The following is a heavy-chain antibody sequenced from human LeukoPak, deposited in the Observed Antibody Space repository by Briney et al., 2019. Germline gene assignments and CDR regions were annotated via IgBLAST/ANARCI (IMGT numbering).Heavy chain of an antibody. CDR2: IYSGGSA. D-gene: IGHD4-17*01. J-gene: IGHJ4*02. V-gene: IGHV3-66*01. CDR1: GLTVSSNY. Sequence: GGSLRLSCAASGLTVSSNYMSWVRQAPGKGLEWASVIYSGGSAYYADSVKGRFTISRDNSKNTPYLQMNSLRAEDTAVYYCASYGELNGDYRVFDYWGQGTLVTVSS. CDR3: ASYGELNGDYRVFDY.